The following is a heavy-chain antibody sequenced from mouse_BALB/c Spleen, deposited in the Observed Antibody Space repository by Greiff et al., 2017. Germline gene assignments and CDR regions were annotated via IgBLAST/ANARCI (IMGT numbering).Heavy chain of an antibody. J-gene: IGHJ1*01. V-gene: IGHV14-3*02. CDR3: ARPCPGSRYWYFDG. D-gene: IGHD1-1*01. CDR2: IDPANGNT. Sequence: VQLQQSGAELVKPGASVKLSCTASGFNIKDTYMHWVKQRPEQGLEWIGRIDPANGNTKYDPKFQGKATITADTSSNTAYLQLSSLTSEDTAVYYGARPCPGSRYWYFDGWGAGTTVTVSS. CDR1: GFNIKDTY.